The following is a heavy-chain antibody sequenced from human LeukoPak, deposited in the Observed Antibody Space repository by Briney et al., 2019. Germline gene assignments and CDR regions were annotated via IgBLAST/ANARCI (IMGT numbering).Heavy chain of an antibody. CDR3: ARDQNRDGYPGGMDV. CDR1: GYTFTSYD. J-gene: IGHJ6*02. D-gene: IGHD5-24*01. CDR2: INPSGGST. Sequence: VASVKVSCKASGYTFTSYDINWVRQAPGQGLEWMGIINPSGGSTSYAQKFQGRVTMTRDTSTSTVYMELSSLRSEDTAVYYCARDQNRDGYPGGMDVWGQGTTVTVSS. V-gene: IGHV1-46*01.